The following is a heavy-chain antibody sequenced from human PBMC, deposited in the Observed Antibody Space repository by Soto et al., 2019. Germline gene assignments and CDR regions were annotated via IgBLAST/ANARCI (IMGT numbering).Heavy chain of an antibody. J-gene: IGHJ4*02. CDR2: ISSSGDIP. V-gene: IGHV3-23*01. Sequence: EVQLLESGGGLVQPGGSLRLSCAASGFTFTTYAMSWVRQPPGKGLEWVSGISSSGDIPYYADSVKGRFTISSDQSKKTVYLQMNSLRAEDTALYYCAKVNSIVGDGDHDYWGQGTLGAVSS. D-gene: IGHD4-17*01. CDR1: GFTFTTYA. CDR3: AKVNSIVGDGDHDY.